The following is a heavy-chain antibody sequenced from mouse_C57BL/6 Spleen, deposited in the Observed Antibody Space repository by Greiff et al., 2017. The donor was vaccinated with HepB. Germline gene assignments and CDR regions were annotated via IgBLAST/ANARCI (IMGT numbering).Heavy chain of an antibody. J-gene: IGHJ4*01. CDR3: ARADYGNPYAMDY. V-gene: IGHV5-16*01. D-gene: IGHD2-1*01. CDR1: GFTFSDYY. CDR2: INYDGSST. Sequence: EVKVVESEGGLVQPGSSMKLSCTASGFTFSDYYMAWVRQVPEKGLEWVANINYDGSSTYYLDSLKSRFIISRDNAKNILYLQMSSLKSEDTATYYCARADYGNPYAMDYWGQGTSVTVSS.